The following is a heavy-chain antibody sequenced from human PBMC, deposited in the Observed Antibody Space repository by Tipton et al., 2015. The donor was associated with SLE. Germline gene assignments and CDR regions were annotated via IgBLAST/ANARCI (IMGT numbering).Heavy chain of an antibody. CDR1: GYTFTTYG. CDR3: ARVVGEKYLGYCDL. V-gene: IGHV1-18*01. Sequence: QSGAEVKKPGASVRVSCKASGYTFTTYGISWVRQAPGQGLEWMGWISTYNGNTNYAQKLQGRVTMTSDTSTSTAYMELRSLRSDDTAIYYCARVVGEKYLGYCDLWGRGTLVSVSS. J-gene: IGHJ2*01. D-gene: IGHD1-26*01. CDR2: ISTYNGNT.